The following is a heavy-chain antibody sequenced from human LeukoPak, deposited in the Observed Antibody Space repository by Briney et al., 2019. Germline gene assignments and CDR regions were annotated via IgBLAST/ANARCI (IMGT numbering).Heavy chain of an antibody. Sequence: PSETLSLTCAVYGGSFSGYYWSWIRQPPGKGLEWIGEINHSGSTNYNPSLKSRVTISVDTSKNQFTLKLSSVTAADTAVYFCARGPYSYDSSGAFDIWGQGTMVTVSS. CDR2: INHSGST. V-gene: IGHV4-34*01. J-gene: IGHJ3*02. D-gene: IGHD3-22*01. CDR1: GGSFSGYY. CDR3: ARGPYSYDSSGAFDI.